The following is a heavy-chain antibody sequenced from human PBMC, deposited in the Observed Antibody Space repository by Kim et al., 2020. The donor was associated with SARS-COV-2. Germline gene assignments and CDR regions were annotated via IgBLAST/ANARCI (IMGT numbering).Heavy chain of an antibody. V-gene: IGHV1-69*06. CDR3: ARRCVGLADIVVEGYCYGMDV. Sequence: SVKVSCKASGGTFSSYAISWVRQAPGQRLEWIVGIIPIFGTANYAQKFQGRVTITANKSTSTAYMELSSLRAEDTAVYSCARRCVGLADIVVEGYCYGMDVWGQGTTVTVSS. CDR1: GGTFSSYA. CDR2: IIPIFGTA. D-gene: IGHD2-2*01. J-gene: IGHJ6*02.